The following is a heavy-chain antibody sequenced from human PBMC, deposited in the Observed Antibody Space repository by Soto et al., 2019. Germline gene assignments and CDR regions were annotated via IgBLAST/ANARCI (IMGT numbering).Heavy chain of an antibody. CDR2: IYWDDDR. J-gene: IGHJ3*01. CDR3: AHTQLTTGATAFDV. V-gene: IGHV2-5*02. Sequence: QITLKESGPTLVKPTQVLTLTCSFSGFSLSTLGAGVGWVRQPPGKALEWLALIYWDDDRQYSPSLKTRLTIXXDTSKIQVVLTLTXXYPVDTGTYFCAHTQLTTGATAFDVWGQGTIVTVSS. CDR1: GFSLSTLGAG. D-gene: IGHD1-1*01.